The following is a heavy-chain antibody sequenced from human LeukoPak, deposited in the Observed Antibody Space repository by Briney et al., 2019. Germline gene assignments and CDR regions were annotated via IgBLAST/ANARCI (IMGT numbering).Heavy chain of an antibody. V-gene: IGHV4-31*03. CDR3: ARGLQPYRGGNFDY. D-gene: IGHD4-11*01. CDR1: GGSISSGGYY. J-gene: IGHJ4*02. CDR2: IYYSGST. Sequence: PSQTLSLTCTVSGGSISSGGYYWSWLRQHPGKGLEWIGYIYYSGSTYYNPSLKSRVTISVDTSKNQFSLKLSSVTAADTAVYYCARGLQPYRGGNFDYWGQGTLVTVSS.